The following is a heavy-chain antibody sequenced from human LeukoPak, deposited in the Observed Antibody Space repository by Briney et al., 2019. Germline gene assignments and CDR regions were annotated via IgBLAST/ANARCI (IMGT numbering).Heavy chain of an antibody. CDR1: GFTFTSYS. Sequence: QPGGSLRLSCAASGFTFTSYSMNWVRQAPGKGLEWVSTISGGGGSTYYADSVKGRFTISRDNSKNTLYLQVNSLRAEDTAVYYCAKGGKWDVTPFDYWGQGILVTVSS. CDR2: ISGGGGST. J-gene: IGHJ4*02. D-gene: IGHD1-26*01. V-gene: IGHV3-23*01. CDR3: AKGGKWDVTPFDY.